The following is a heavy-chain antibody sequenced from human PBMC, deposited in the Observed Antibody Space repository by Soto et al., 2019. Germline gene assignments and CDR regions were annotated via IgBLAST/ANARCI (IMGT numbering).Heavy chain of an antibody. D-gene: IGHD4-17*01. Sequence: SETLSLTCTVAGGSISSYYWSWIRQPPGKGLEWFGYMYYSGSANYNPSLKSRVTISVDTSKNQFSLKLNSMTAGDTAVYYCARNYGDYVDHWGQGNLVTVSS. CDR1: GGSISSYY. V-gene: IGHV4-59*08. J-gene: IGHJ4*02. CDR2: MYYSGSA. CDR3: ARNYGDYVDH.